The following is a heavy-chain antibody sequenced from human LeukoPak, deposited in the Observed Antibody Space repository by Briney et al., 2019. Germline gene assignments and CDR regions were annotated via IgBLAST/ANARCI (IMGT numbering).Heavy chain of an antibody. CDR3: AKRISRGIYYYYGMDV. V-gene: IGHV3-23*01. Sequence: GGSLRLSCAASGFTFRSYAMSWVRQAPGKGLEWVSAISGSGGSTYYADSVKGRFTISRDNSKNTLYLQMNSLRAEDTAVYYCAKRISRGIYYYYGMDVWGQGTTVTVSS. CDR2: ISGSGGST. CDR1: GFTFRSYA. D-gene: IGHD2-15*01. J-gene: IGHJ6*02.